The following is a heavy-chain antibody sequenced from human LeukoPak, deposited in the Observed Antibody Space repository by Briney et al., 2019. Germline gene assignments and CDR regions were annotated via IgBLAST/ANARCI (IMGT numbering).Heavy chain of an antibody. CDR2: ISSSSSYI. V-gene: IGHV3-21*01. Sequence: PGGSLRLSCAASGFTFSSYSMNWVRQAPGKGLEWVSSISSSSSYIYYADSVKGRFTISRDNAKNSLYLQMNSLRAEDTAVYYCARCSPDYSSSWYDLILIHDYWGQGTLVTVSS. CDR3: ARCSPDYSSSWYDLILIHDY. J-gene: IGHJ4*02. CDR1: GFTFSSYS. D-gene: IGHD6-13*01.